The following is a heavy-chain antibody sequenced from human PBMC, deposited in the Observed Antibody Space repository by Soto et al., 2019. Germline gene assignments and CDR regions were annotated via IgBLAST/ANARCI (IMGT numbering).Heavy chain of an antibody. Sequence: SETLSLTCTVSGDSITSNSYFWAWIRQPPGKGLEWIGYIYYSGSTNYNPSLKSRVTISVDTSKNQFSLKLSSVTAADTAVYYCAREDLGYYGMDVWGQGTTVTVSS. CDR1: GDSITSNSYF. V-gene: IGHV4-61*01. CDR2: IYYSGST. J-gene: IGHJ6*02. CDR3: AREDLGYYGMDV.